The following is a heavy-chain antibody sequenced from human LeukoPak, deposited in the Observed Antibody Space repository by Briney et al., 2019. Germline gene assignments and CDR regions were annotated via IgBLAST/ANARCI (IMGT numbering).Heavy chain of an antibody. J-gene: IGHJ4*02. Sequence: PGGSLRLSCAASGFTFSSYGMSWVRQAPGKGLEWVSAISGSGGSTYYADSVKGRFTISRDNSKNTLYLQMNSLRAEDTAVYYCAKSSSGPVYFDYWGQGTLVTVSS. CDR1: GFTFSSYG. D-gene: IGHD3-22*01. CDR3: AKSSSGPVYFDY. V-gene: IGHV3-23*01. CDR2: ISGSGGST.